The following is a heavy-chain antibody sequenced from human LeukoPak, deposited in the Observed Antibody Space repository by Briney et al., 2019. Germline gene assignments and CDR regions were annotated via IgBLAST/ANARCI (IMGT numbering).Heavy chain of an antibody. V-gene: IGHV1-3*01. CDR1: GYTFTSYA. CDR3: ARGLSIVVVPAASWFDP. J-gene: IGHJ5*02. D-gene: IGHD2-2*01. Sequence: ASVKVSCKASGYTFTSYAMHWVRQAPGQRLEWMGCINAGNGNTKYSQKFQGRVTITRDTSASTAYMELSSLRSEDTAVYYCARGLSIVVVPAASWFDPWGQGTLVTVSS. CDR2: INAGNGNT.